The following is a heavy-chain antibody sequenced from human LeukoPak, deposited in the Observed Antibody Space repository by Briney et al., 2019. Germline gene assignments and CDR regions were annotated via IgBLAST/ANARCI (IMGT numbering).Heavy chain of an antibody. V-gene: IGHV4-34*01. CDR1: GGSFSGYY. CDR2: INHSGST. Sequence: SETLSLTCAVYGGSFSGYYWSWIRQPPGKGLEWIGEINHSGSTNYNPSLKSRVTISVDTSKNQFSLKLSSVTAADTAVYYCARHVDTATDYFDYWGQGTLVTVSS. D-gene: IGHD5-18*01. J-gene: IGHJ4*02. CDR3: ARHVDTATDYFDY.